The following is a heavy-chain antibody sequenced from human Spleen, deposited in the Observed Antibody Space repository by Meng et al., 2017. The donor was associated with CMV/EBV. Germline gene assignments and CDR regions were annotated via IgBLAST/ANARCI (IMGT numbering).Heavy chain of an antibody. V-gene: IGHV3-23*01. D-gene: IGHD3-22*01. J-gene: IGHJ6*02. CDR2: ISGSGGST. CDR3: AKESYSSGSIYYYYGMDV. CDR1: GFTFSSYA. Sequence: ETLSLTCAASGFTFSSYAMSWVRQAPGKGLEWVSAISGSGGSTYYADSVKGRFTISRDNSKNTLYLQMNSLRAEDTAVYYCAKESYSSGSIYYYYGMDVWGQGTTVTVSS.